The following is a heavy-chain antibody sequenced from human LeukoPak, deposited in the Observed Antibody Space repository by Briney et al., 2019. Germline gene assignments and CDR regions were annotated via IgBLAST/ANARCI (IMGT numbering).Heavy chain of an antibody. Sequence: PGGSLRLSCAASGFTLTFSNDAMSWVRQAPGKGLEWVSVISGSATSTYYADSVKGRFTISRDNSKNTVYLQMNSLRAEDTAVYYCARILTISYGSGSYYPGAFDMWGQGTMVTVSS. D-gene: IGHD3-10*01. CDR1: GFTLTFSNDA. CDR2: ISGSATST. J-gene: IGHJ3*02. CDR3: ARILTISYGSGSYYPGAFDM. V-gene: IGHV3-23*01.